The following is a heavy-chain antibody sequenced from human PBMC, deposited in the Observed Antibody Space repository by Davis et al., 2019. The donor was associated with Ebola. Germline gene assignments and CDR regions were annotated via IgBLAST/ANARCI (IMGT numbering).Heavy chain of an antibody. V-gene: IGHV4-59*01. CDR1: GGSISSYY. Sequence: GSLRLSCTVSGGSISSYYWSWIRQPPGKGLEWIGYIYYSGSTNYNPSLKSRVTISVDTSKNQFSLKLSSVTAADTAVYYCARDLYYYDSSGYHRGAFDIWGQGTMVTVSS. D-gene: IGHD3-22*01. CDR3: ARDLYYYDSSGYHRGAFDI. CDR2: IYYSGST. J-gene: IGHJ3*02.